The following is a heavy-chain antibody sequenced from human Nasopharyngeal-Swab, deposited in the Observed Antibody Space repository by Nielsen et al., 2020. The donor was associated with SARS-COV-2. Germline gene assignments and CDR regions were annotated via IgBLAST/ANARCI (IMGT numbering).Heavy chain of an antibody. CDR2: ISSSSSYT. J-gene: IGHJ6*02. CDR3: ARVGVSLYYYYYGMDV. Sequence: WIRQPPGKGLEWVSYISSSSSYTNYADSVKGRFTISRDNAKNSLYLQMNSLRAEDTAVYYCARVGVSLYYYYYGMDVWGQGTTVTVSS. V-gene: IGHV3-11*06. D-gene: IGHD3-10*01.